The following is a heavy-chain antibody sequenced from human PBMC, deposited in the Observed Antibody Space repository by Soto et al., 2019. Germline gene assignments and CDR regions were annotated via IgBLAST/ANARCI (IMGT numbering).Heavy chain of an antibody. D-gene: IGHD5-18*01. CDR3: ARHTDTVSSTVYN. CDR2: IWYDGSNK. CDR1: GFTFSNYG. V-gene: IGHV3-33*01. J-gene: IGHJ4*02. Sequence: PGGSLRLSCAASGFTFSNYGMHWVRQAPGKGLEWVAVIWYDGSNKYYADSVKGRFTISRDNSKNTLYLQMNSLRAEDTAVYYCARHTDTVSSTVYNWGQGILVTVSS.